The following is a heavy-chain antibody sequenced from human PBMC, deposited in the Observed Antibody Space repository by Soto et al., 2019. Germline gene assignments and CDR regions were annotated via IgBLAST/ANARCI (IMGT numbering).Heavy chain of an antibody. V-gene: IGHV4-30-2*01. D-gene: IGHD2-15*01. Sequence: PSETLSLTCAVSGGSISSGGYSWSWIRQPPGKGLEWIGYMYHSGSTYYNPSLKSRVTISIDRSKNQFSLKLSSVTAADTAVYYCARAGHCSGGSCYKNWFDPWGQGTLVTVSS. CDR1: GGSISSGGYS. CDR2: MYHSGST. CDR3: ARAGHCSGGSCYKNWFDP. J-gene: IGHJ5*02.